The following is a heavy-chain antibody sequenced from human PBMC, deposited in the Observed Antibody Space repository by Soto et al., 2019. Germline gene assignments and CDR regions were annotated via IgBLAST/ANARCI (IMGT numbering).Heavy chain of an antibody. Sequence: QVQLVQSGAEVKKPGSSVKVSCKASGGTFSSYAISWVRQAPGQGLEWMGGIIPIFGTANYAQKFQGRVTXXAXEXXSTAYMELSSLRSEDTAVYYCASPGYGPRNDAFDIWGQGTMVTVSS. CDR3: ASPGYGPRNDAFDI. D-gene: IGHD5-18*01. CDR1: GGTFSSYA. CDR2: IIPIFGTA. V-gene: IGHV1-69*12. J-gene: IGHJ3*02.